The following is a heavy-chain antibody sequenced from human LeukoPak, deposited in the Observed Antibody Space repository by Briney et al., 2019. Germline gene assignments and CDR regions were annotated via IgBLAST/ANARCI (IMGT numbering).Heavy chain of an antibody. CDR2: INPNSGGT. CDR1: GYTFTVYY. D-gene: IGHD1-26*01. CDR3: ARSPVGATGYFDY. Sequence: ASVKVSCKASGYTFTVYYMHWVRQAPGQGLEWMGRINPNSGGTNYAQKFQGRVTMTRDTSISTAYMELSRLRSDDTAVYYCARSPVGATGYFDYWGQGTLVTVSS. J-gene: IGHJ4*02. V-gene: IGHV1-2*06.